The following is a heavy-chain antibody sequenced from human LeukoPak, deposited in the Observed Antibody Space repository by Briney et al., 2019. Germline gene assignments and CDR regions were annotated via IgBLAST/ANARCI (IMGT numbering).Heavy chain of an antibody. Sequence: SLKVSCKASGCTFSSYAISWVRQAPGQGLKWMGGIIPIFRTANYAKKFQGRVTITADESTSTAYMELSSLRSEDTAVYYCARDGGVGDCSSTSCRPHLDYYYGMDVWGQGTRSPSP. CDR1: GCTFSSYA. CDR2: IIPIFRTA. D-gene: IGHD2-2*01. V-gene: IGHV1-69*01. CDR3: ARDGGVGDCSSTSCRPHLDYYYGMDV. J-gene: IGHJ6*02.